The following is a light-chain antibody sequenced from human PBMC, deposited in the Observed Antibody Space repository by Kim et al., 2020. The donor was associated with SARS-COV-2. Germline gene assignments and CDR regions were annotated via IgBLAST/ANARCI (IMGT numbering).Light chain of an antibody. V-gene: IGKV1-39*01. CDR3: QQSYITPFT. J-gene: IGKJ3*01. CDR1: QSISSH. Sequence: ASVGDRVTITCRTTQSISSHLNGYQQKPGRAPKRLISAASTLQGGVPSRFSGSGSETDFTLTISSLQPEDFATYFCQQSYITPFTFGPGTKVDIK. CDR2: AAS.